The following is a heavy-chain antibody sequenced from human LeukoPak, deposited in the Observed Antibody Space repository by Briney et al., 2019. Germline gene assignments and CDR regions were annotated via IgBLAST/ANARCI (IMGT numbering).Heavy chain of an antibody. D-gene: IGHD6-6*01. J-gene: IGHJ4*02. Sequence: PSETLSLTCTVSGGSISSYYWSWIRQPPGKGLEWIGYISYSGSTNFNPSLKSRVTISVDTSKNQFSLKLSSVTAADAAVYYCASASIVGRRFFDYWGQGTLVTVSS. CDR1: GGSISSYY. CDR3: ASASIVGRRFFDY. V-gene: IGHV4-59*08. CDR2: ISYSGST.